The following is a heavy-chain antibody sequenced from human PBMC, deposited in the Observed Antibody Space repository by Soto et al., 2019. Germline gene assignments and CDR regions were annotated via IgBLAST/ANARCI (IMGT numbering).Heavy chain of an antibody. CDR2: IYYSGST. CDR1: GGSISSYY. J-gene: IGHJ4*02. Sequence: SETLSLTCTVSGGSISSYYWSWIRQPPGKGLEWIGYIYYSGSTNYNPSLKSRVTISVDTSKNQFSLKLSSVTAADTAVYYCARVYDDYLWGSYRFDYWGQGTLVTVSS. D-gene: IGHD3-16*02. CDR3: ARVYDDYLWGSYRFDY. V-gene: IGHV4-59*01.